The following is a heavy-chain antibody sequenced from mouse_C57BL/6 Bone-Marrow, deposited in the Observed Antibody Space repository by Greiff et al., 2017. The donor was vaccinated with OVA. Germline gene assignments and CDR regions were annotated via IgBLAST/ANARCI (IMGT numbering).Heavy chain of an antibody. V-gene: IGHV1-9*01. D-gene: IGHD2-5*01. CDR3: ASPSYYSNYGGYAMGY. CDR2: ILPGSGST. J-gene: IGHJ4*01. CDR1: GYTFTGYW. Sequence: QVQLKQSGAELMKPGASVKLSCKATGYTFTGYWIEWVKQRPGHGLEWIGEILPGSGSTNYNEKFKGKATFTADTSSNTAYMQLSSLTTEDSAIYYCASPSYYSNYGGYAMGYWGQGTSVTVSS.